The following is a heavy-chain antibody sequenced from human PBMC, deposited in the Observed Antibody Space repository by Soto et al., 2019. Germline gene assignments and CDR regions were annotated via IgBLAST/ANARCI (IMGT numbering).Heavy chain of an antibody. CDR1: GYSISSGYY. CDR2: IYHSGST. V-gene: IGHV4-38-2*02. CDR3: AREGVRGSGFFYYYGMDV. Sequence: PSETLSLTCAVSGYSISSGYYWGWIRQPPGKGLEWIGSIYHSGSTYYNPSLKSRVTISVDTSKNQFSLKLSSVTAADTAVYYCAREGVRGSGFFYYYGMDVWGQGTTVTVSS. D-gene: IGHD3-3*01. J-gene: IGHJ6*02.